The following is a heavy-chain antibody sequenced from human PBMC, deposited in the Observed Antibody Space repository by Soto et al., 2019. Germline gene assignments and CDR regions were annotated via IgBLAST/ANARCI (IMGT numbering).Heavy chain of an antibody. CDR3: ARETGDGTFDF. CDR2: INPSGGST. Sequence: ASVKVSCKASGYTFTSFYLHWVRQAPGQGLEWMGRINPSGGSTSYAQRFQDRVTTSRDTSTSTVYMELSSLRSDDTAVYYCARETGDGTFDFWGQGTLVTVSS. D-gene: IGHD7-27*01. V-gene: IGHV1-46*01. J-gene: IGHJ4*02. CDR1: GYTFTSFY.